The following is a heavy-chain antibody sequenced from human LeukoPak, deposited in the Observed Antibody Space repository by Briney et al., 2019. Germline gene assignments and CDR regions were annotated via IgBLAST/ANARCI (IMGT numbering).Heavy chain of an antibody. CDR1: GYTFTSYG. CDR2: ISAYNGNT. J-gene: IGHJ5*02. Sequence: ASVKVSCRASGYTFTSYGIGWVRQAPGQGLEWMGWISAYNGNTNYAQKLQGRVTMATDTSTSTAYMELRSLRSDDTAVYYCARVIRYNWFDPWGQGTLVTVSS. V-gene: IGHV1-18*01. CDR3: ARVIRYNWFDP.